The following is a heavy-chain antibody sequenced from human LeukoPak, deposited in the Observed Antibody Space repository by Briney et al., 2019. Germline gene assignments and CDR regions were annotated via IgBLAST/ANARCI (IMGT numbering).Heavy chain of an antibody. Sequence: GGSLRLSCAASGFTFTTYAMHWVRQAPGKGLEWVSAISGSGGSTYYADSVKGRFTISRDNAKNSLYLQMNSLRAEDTAVYYCVDGYDTWGQGTMVTVSS. CDR2: ISGSGGST. J-gene: IGHJ3*02. CDR3: VDGYDT. CDR1: GFTFTTYA. V-gene: IGHV3-23*01. D-gene: IGHD5-24*01.